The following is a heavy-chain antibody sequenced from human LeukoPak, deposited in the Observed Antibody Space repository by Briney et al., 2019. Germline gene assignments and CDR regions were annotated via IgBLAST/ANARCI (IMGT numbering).Heavy chain of an antibody. J-gene: IGHJ5*02. D-gene: IGHD3-9*01. V-gene: IGHV3-21*01. CDR3: ARDGNDDILTGYFNWFDP. Sequence: PGGALRLSCAASGFTFSSYSMNWVRQAPGKGLEWVSSISSSSSYIYYADSVKGRFTISRDNAKNSLYLQMNSLRAEDTAVYYCARDGNDDILTGYFNWFDPWGQGTLVTVSS. CDR1: GFTFSSYS. CDR2: ISSSSSYI.